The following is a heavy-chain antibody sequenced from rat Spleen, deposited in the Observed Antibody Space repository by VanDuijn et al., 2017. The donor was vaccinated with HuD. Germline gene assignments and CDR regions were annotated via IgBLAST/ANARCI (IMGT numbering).Heavy chain of an antibody. V-gene: IGHV4-2*01. D-gene: IGHD1-7*01. CDR1: GFNFNGYW. J-gene: IGHJ2*01. CDR2: INKDSSTI. CDR3: ARHPWVD. Sequence: EVRLVESGGGLVQPGRSLRLSCAASGFNFNGYWMGWVRQAPGKGLEWIGEINKDSSTINYIPSLKDKFAISRDNAQNTLNLQMDSLRSEDTATYYCARHPWVDWGQGVMVTVSS.